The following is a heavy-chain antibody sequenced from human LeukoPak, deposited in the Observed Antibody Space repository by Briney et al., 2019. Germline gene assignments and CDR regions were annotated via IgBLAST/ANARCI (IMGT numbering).Heavy chain of an antibody. D-gene: IGHD3-22*01. Sequence: SDTLSLTCAVSGYSISSGYYWGWIRQPPGKGLEWIGSIYHSGSTYYNPSLKSRVTISVDTSKNQFSLKLSSVTAADTAVYYCARHYYDSSGPAFDIWGQGTMVTVSS. CDR1: GYSISSGYY. CDR3: ARHYYDSSGPAFDI. V-gene: IGHV4-38-2*01. J-gene: IGHJ3*02. CDR2: IYHSGST.